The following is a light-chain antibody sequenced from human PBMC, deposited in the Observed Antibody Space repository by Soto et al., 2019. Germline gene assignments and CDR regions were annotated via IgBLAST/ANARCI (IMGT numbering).Light chain of an antibody. CDR1: GSDIGGYNY. J-gene: IGLJ3*02. CDR3: SSYTSSTTLV. CDR2: EVK. Sequence: SALTQPASVSGSPGQSITISCTGTGSDIGGYNYVSWYQQHPGKAPKLILYEVKYRPSGVSDRFSGSKSGITASLTISGLQAEDEADYYCSSYTSSTTLVIGGGTKVTVL. V-gene: IGLV2-14*03.